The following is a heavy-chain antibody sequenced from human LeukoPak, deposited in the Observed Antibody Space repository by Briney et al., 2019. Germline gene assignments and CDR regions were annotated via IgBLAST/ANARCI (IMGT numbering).Heavy chain of an antibody. V-gene: IGHV3-7*01. Sequence: ETLSLTCAVYGGSFSGYYWSWVRQAPGKGLEWVANIKQDGSEKYYVDSVKGRFTISRDNAKNSLYLQMNSLRAEDTAVYCCAREYSSGWYDLDYWGQGTLVTVSS. J-gene: IGHJ4*02. D-gene: IGHD6-19*01. CDR2: IKQDGSEK. CDR1: GGSFSGYY. CDR3: AREYSSGWYDLDY.